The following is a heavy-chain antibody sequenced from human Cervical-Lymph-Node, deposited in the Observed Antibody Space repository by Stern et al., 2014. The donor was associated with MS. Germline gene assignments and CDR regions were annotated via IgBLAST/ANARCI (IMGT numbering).Heavy chain of an antibody. CDR2: ISGSGNGT. CDR1: GFPFSRYA. Sequence: EVQLVESGGGLVQPGGSLRLSCAASGFPFSRYAMTWVRQGPGKGLEWVSSISGSGNGTHYADSVKGRFTISRDNSKKTLYLQMNSLRVEDTAVYYCAPAAALDYWGLGTLVTVSS. CDR3: APAAALDY. J-gene: IGHJ4*02. V-gene: IGHV3-23*04. D-gene: IGHD2-2*01.